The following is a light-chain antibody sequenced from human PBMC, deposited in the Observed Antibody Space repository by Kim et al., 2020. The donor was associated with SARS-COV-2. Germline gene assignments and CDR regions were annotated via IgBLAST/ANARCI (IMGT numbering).Light chain of an antibody. CDR1: QSISSY. V-gene: IGKV1-39*01. CDR2: AAS. CDR3: QQSYSTPLYT. J-gene: IGKJ2*01. Sequence: DIQMTQSPSSLSASVGDRVTITCRASQSISSYLNWYQQKPGKAPKLLIYAASSLQSGVPSRFSGSGSGTDFTLTISSLQPEDFATYYCQQSYSTPLYTLGQGTKLEI.